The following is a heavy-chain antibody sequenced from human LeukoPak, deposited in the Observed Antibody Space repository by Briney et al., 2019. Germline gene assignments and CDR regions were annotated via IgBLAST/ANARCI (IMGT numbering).Heavy chain of an antibody. J-gene: IGHJ5*02. CDR2: INHSGST. Sequence: SETLSLTCAVYGGSFSGYYWSWIRQPPGKGLEWIGKINHSGSTNYNPSLKSRVTISVDTSKNQFSLKLSSVTAADTAVYYCAINPYTEGWFDPWGQGTLVTVSS. V-gene: IGHV4-34*01. D-gene: IGHD2-2*02. CDR3: AINPYTEGWFDP. CDR1: GGSFSGYY.